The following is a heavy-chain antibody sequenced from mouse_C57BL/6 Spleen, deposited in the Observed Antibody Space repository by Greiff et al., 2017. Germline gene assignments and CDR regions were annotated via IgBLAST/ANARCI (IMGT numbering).Heavy chain of an antibody. D-gene: IGHD2-3*01. J-gene: IGHJ3*01. V-gene: IGHV1-26*01. CDR3: ARYPDGYYPWFAY. CDR2: INPNNGGT. CDR1: GYTFTDYY. Sequence: EVKLQQSGPELVKPGASVKISCKASGYTFTDYYMNWVKQSHGKSLEWIGDINPNNGGTSYNQKFKGKATLTVDKSSSTAYMELRSLTSEDSAVYYCARYPDGYYPWFAYWGQGTLVTVSA.